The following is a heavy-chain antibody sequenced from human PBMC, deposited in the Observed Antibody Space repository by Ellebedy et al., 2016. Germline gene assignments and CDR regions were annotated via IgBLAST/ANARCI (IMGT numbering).Heavy chain of an antibody. CDR1: GYSFSNYG. D-gene: IGHD1-26*01. J-gene: IGHJ4*02. V-gene: IGHV1-18*04. Sequence: ASVKVSCKTSGYSFSNYGINWVRQVPGQGLEWMGWISGYNDRKKYAAKLQGRVTLTTEKSTRTAFMELRNLRSDDTAIYYCARDSSGTSTWESQLDHWGQGILITVSS. CDR2: ISGYNDRK. CDR3: ARDSSGTSTWESQLDH.